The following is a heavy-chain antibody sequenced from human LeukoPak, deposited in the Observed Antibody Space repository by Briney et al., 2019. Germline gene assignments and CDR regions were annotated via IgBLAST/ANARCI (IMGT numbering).Heavy chain of an antibody. J-gene: IGHJ5*02. CDR1: GFTFSSYS. CDR3: ARDPGGYCSGGSCPA. CDR2: ISSSSSYI. V-gene: IGHV3-21*01. Sequence: GGSLRLSCAASGFTFSSYSMNWVRQAPGKGLEWVSSISSSSSYIYYADSVKGGFTISRDNAKNSLYLQMNSLRAEDTAVYYCARDPGGYCSGGSCPACGQGTLVTVSS. D-gene: IGHD2-15*01.